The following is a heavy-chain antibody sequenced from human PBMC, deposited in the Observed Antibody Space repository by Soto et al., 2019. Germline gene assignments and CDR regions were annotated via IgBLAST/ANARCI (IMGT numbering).Heavy chain of an antibody. J-gene: IGHJ4*02. CDR2: IIPIFGTA. CDR1: GGTFSSYA. CDR3: ARVGTSGYSSSWYDY. Sequence: ASVKVSCKASGGTFSSYAISWVRQAPGQGLEWMGGIIPIFGTANYAQKFQGRVTITADESTSTAYMELSSLRSEDTAVYYCARVGTSGYSSSWYDYWGQGTLVTVSS. D-gene: IGHD6-13*01. V-gene: IGHV1-69*13.